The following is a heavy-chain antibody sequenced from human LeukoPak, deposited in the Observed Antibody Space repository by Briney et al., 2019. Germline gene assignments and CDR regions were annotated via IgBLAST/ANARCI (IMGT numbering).Heavy chain of an antibody. CDR1: GFTFDDYA. CDR2: ISWNSGSI. J-gene: IGHJ5*02. V-gene: IGHV3-9*01. Sequence: GGSLRLSCAASGFTFDDYAMHWVRQAPGKGLEWVSGISWNSGSIGYADSVKGLFTISRDNAKNSLYLQMNSLRAEDTALYYCAKDIEAAFGTPLNWFDPLGPGNPGHRLL. CDR3: AKDIEAAFGTPLNWFDP. D-gene: IGHD6-13*01.